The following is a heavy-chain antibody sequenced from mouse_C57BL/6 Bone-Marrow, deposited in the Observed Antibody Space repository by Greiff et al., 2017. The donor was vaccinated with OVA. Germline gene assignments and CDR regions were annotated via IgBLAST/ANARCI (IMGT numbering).Heavy chain of an antibody. CDR3: ARRDYSNLFAY. Sequence: QVQLQQSGPGLVQPSQSLSITCTVSGFSLTSYGVHWVRQSPGKGLEWLGVIWSGGSTDYNAAFISRLGISKDNSKSQVFFKRNSLQADDTAIYYCARRDYSNLFAYWGQGTLVTVSA. CDR2: IWSGGST. D-gene: IGHD2-5*01. CDR1: GFSLTSYG. V-gene: IGHV2-2*01. J-gene: IGHJ3*01.